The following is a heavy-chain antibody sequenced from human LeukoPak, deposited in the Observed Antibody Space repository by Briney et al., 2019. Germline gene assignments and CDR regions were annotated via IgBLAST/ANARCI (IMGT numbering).Heavy chain of an antibody. D-gene: IGHD6-19*01. CDR3: ATAPPGNTAVAGNRGVDWFDP. J-gene: IGHJ5*02. CDR2: INHSGST. V-gene: IGHV4-34*01. Sequence: PSETLSLTCAVYGGSFSGYYWSWIRQPPGKGLEWIGEINHSGSTNYNPSLKSRVTISVDTSKNQFSLKLSSVTAADTAVYYCATAPPGNTAVAGNRGVDWFDPWGQGTRVTVSS. CDR1: GGSFSGYY.